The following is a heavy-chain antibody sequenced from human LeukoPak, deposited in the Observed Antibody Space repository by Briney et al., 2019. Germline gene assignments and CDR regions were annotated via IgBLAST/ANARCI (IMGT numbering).Heavy chain of an antibody. CDR2: IFHSGNT. CDR1: GESISGFY. J-gene: IGHJ6*03. V-gene: IGHV4-59*01. CDR3: ARAYYSNIYYYYYYLDV. D-gene: IGHD4-11*01. Sequence: PSETLSLTCTVSGESISGFYWTWIRQPPGKGLEWIGSIFHSGNTNYNPSLKSRITISIDTSKNQFTLKLSSVTAADTAVYYCARAYYSNIYYYYYYLDVWGKGTTVTVSS.